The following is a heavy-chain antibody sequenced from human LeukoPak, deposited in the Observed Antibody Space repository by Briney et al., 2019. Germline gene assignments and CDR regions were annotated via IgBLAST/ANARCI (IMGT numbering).Heavy chain of an antibody. V-gene: IGHV3-7*01. Sequence: PGGSLRLSCAASGFSLSAYWMNWVRQAPGKGLEWVANIKQDVSEIFYGDSVKGRFTISRDNAKNSLYPQMNSLRVEDTAVYYCARGVNYFDIWGQGDLVTVSS. CDR2: IKQDVSEI. J-gene: IGHJ4*02. D-gene: IGHD3-22*01. CDR1: GFSLSAYW. CDR3: ARGVNYFDI.